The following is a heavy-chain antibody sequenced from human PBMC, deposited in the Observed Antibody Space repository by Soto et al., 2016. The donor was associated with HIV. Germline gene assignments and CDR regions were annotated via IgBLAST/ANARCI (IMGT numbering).Heavy chain of an antibody. CDR1: GYTFTSYD. J-gene: IGHJ6*03. CDR2: MNPNSGNT. Sequence: QVQLVQSGAEVKKPGASVKVSCKASGYTFTSYDINWVRQATGQGLEWMGWMNPNSGNTGYVQRFQARVTITRNTSISTAYMELSSLRSEDTAVYYCARDQYYYDSSGYYYGYYYMDVWGKGTTVTVSS. CDR3: ARDQYYYDSSGYYYGYYYMDV. D-gene: IGHD3-22*01. V-gene: IGHV1-8*03.